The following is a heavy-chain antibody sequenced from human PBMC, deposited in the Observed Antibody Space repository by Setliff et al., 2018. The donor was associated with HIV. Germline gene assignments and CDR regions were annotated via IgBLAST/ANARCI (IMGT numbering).Heavy chain of an antibody. CDR2: MNPKSGNS. J-gene: IGHJ6*02. V-gene: IGHV1-8*02. CDR1: GYTFSSHD. CDR3: ARFLPGYSSSWYFGYSYYCMDV. Sequence: ASVKVSCKASGYTFSSHDINWVRQATGQGLEWMGWMNPKSGNSGYAQKFQGRVTMTRNTSISTAYMELRSLTSEDTSVYYCARFLPGYSSSWYFGYSYYCMDVWGQGTTVTVSS. D-gene: IGHD6-13*01.